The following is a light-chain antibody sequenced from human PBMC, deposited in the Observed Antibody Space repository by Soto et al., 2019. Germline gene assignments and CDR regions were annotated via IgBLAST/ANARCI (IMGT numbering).Light chain of an antibody. V-gene: IGKV3-20*01. CDR2: GAS. CDR3: QQYGTSPPT. CDR1: QSVSSNY. Sequence: EIVLTQSPGTLSLSPGERATLSCRASQSVSSNYLAWYQQKPGQAHRLLMYGASVRATGIPDRFSGSGSGTDFTLTIRRLEPEDFAVYCCQQYGTSPPTFGPGTKVDIK. J-gene: IGKJ3*01.